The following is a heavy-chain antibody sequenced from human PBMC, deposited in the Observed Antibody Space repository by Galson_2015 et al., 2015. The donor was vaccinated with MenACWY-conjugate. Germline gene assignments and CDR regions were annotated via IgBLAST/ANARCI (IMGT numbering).Heavy chain of an antibody. CDR3: VRDGDYGDNEGMDP. CDR1: GFRFTDYW. Sequence: SLRLSCAASGFRFTDYWMTWVRQAPGKGLDWVANIHQDGGQKYYADSVKGRFTISRDNAKTSVFLQMSSLRPEDTAVYYCVRDGDYGDNEGMDPWGQGTLVTVSS. V-gene: IGHV3-7*03. D-gene: IGHD4-17*01. J-gene: IGHJ5*02. CDR2: IHQDGGQK.